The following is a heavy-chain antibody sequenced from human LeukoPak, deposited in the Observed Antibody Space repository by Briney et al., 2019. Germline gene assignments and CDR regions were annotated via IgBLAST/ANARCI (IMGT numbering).Heavy chain of an antibody. D-gene: IGHD3-10*01. CDR1: GGSISSSSYY. CDR2: IYYSGST. V-gene: IGHV4-39*01. CDR3: ARLGSTMVRGALFDY. J-gene: IGHJ4*02. Sequence: SETLSLTCTVSGGSISSSSYYWGWIRQPPGKGLEWIGSIYYSGSTYYNPSLKSRVTISVDTSKNQFSLKLSSVIAADTAVYYCARLGSTMVRGALFDYWGQGTLVTVSS.